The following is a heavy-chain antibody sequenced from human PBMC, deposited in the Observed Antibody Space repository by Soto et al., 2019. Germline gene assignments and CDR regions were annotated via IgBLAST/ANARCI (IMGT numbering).Heavy chain of an antibody. Sequence: HTLSLTCAISGDSVSSNSAAWNWIRQSPSRGLEWLGRTYYRSKWYNDYAVSVKSRITINPDTSKNQFSLQLNSVTPEDTAVYYCARETYYDFWSGYYPYYYYGMDVWGQGTTVTVSS. D-gene: IGHD3-3*01. CDR1: GDSVSSNSAA. J-gene: IGHJ6*02. CDR2: TYYRSKWYN. CDR3: ARETYYDFWSGYYPYYYYGMDV. V-gene: IGHV6-1*01.